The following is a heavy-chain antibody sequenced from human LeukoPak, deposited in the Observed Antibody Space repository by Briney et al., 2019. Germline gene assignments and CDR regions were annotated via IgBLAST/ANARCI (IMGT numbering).Heavy chain of an antibody. CDR1: GYSFTSYW. CDR2: IYPGDSDT. D-gene: IGHD2-15*01. Sequence: GESLKISCKGSGYSFTSYWIGWVRQMPGKGLGWMGIIYPGDSDTRYSPSFQGQVTISADKSISTAYLQWSSLKASDTAMYYCARLEGPPLVPDYYYGMDVWGQGTMVTVSS. V-gene: IGHV5-51*01. J-gene: IGHJ6*02. CDR3: ARLEGPPLVPDYYYGMDV.